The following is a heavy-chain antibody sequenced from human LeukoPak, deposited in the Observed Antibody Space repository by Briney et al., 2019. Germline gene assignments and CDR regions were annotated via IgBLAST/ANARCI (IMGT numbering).Heavy chain of an antibody. D-gene: IGHD3-22*01. J-gene: IGHJ4*02. CDR1: GFTVSSNY. CDR3: ARELDSSGYSSPFDY. CDR2: IYSGGST. Sequence: PGGSLRLSCAASGFTVSSNYMSWVCQGPGKGLEWVSVIYSGGSTYYADSVKGRFTISRDNSKNTLYLQMNSLRAEDTAVYYCARELDSSGYSSPFDYWGQGTLVTVSS. V-gene: IGHV3-66*02.